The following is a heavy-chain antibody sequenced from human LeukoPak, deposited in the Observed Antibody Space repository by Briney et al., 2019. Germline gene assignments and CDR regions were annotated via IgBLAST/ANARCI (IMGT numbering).Heavy chain of an antibody. Sequence: SETLSLTCTVSGGSITSSSYYWGWIRQPPGRGLEWIGSIYFSGNTYYNPSLKSRLTISVDTSKSQFSLKVNSVTAADTAVYYCARVPIGAFRLATYFDCWGQGTLVTVSS. CDR3: ARVPIGAFRLATYFDC. CDR1: GGSITSSSYY. CDR2: IYFSGNT. J-gene: IGHJ4*02. D-gene: IGHD1-26*01. V-gene: IGHV4-39*07.